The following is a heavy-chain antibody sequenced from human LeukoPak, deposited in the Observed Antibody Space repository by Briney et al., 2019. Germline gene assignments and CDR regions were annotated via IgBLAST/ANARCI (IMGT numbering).Heavy chain of an antibody. V-gene: IGHV1-2*02. Sequence: GASVKVSCKASGYTFTGYYMHWVRQAPGQGLEWMGWINPNSADTKYAQKFQGRVTMTRDTSISTTYMELSRLRSDDTAVYYCARNDFWGVYPGSYMDVWGKGTTVTVPS. CDR2: INPNSADT. CDR3: ARNDFWGVYPGSYMDV. D-gene: IGHD3-3*01. CDR1: GYTFTGYY. J-gene: IGHJ6*03.